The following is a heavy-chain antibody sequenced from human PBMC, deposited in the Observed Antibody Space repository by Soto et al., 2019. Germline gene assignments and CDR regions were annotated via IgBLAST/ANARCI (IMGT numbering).Heavy chain of an antibody. CDR3: ARDRVQMVDGLDV. D-gene: IGHD2-15*01. Sequence: QVQLVESGGGVVQPGRSLRLSCAASGFTFSSNSMHWVRQAPGKGLEWVAVIWYDGINKYYADSVKGRFIISRDNSKNTVYLQMNSLRAEDTAVYYCARDRVQMVDGLDVWGQGTTVTVSS. CDR2: IWYDGINK. J-gene: IGHJ6*02. V-gene: IGHV3-33*01. CDR1: GFTFSSNS.